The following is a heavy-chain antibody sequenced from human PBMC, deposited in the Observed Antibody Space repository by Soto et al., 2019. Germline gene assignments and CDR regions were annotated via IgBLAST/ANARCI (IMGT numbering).Heavy chain of an antibody. Sequence: ASVKVSCKASGYTFTGYYMHWVRQAPGQGLEWMGWINPNSGGTNYAQKFQGWVTMTGDTSISTAYMELSRLRSDDTAVYYCARADYYGSGSYPDYYYYGMDVWGQGTTVTVSS. CDR3: ARADYYGSGSYPDYYYYGMDV. D-gene: IGHD3-10*01. CDR1: GYTFTGYY. CDR2: INPNSGGT. V-gene: IGHV1-2*04. J-gene: IGHJ6*02.